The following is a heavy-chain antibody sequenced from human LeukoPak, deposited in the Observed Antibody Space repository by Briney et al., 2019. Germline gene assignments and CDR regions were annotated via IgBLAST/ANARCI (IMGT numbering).Heavy chain of an antibody. J-gene: IGHJ4*02. CDR2: ISTSGGTT. Sequence: GGSLRLSCAASGFTFSSYAMSWVRQAPGKGLELVSAISTSGGTTYYADSVKGRFTISRDNSKNTLYLQMNSLRAEDTALYYCAKPPYSSSWAIDYWGQGTLVTVSS. D-gene: IGHD6-13*01. CDR3: AKPPYSSSWAIDY. V-gene: IGHV3-23*01. CDR1: GFTFSSYA.